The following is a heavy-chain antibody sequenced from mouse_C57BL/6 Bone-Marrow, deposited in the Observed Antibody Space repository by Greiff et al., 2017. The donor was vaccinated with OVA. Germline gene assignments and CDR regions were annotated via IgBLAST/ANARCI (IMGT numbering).Heavy chain of an antibody. Sequence: QVQLQQSGAELARPGASVKMSCKASGYTFTSYTMHWVKQRPGQGLEWIGYINPSSGYTKYNQKFKDKATLTADKSSSTAYMQLSSLTSEDSAVYYCARGTTGKYFDYWGQGTTLTVSS. V-gene: IGHV1-4*01. CDR2: INPSSGYT. CDR1: GYTFTSYT. J-gene: IGHJ2*01. CDR3: ARGTTGKYFDY. D-gene: IGHD1-1*01.